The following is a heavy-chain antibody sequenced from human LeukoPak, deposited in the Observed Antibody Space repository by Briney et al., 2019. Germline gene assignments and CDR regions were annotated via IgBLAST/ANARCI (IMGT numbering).Heavy chain of an antibody. D-gene: IGHD4-11*01. J-gene: IGHJ4*02. CDR3: ARGYSNFDY. CDR1: GGSFSGYY. V-gene: IGHV4-34*01. Sequence: SETLSLTCAVYGGSFSGYYWSWIRQPPGKGLEWIGEINHSGSTNYNPSLKSRVTISVDTSKNQFSLKLSSVTAADTAVCYCARGYSNFDYWGQGTLVTVSS. CDR2: INHSGST.